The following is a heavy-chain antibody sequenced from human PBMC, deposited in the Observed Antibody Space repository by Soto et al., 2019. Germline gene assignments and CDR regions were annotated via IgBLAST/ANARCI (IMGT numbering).Heavy chain of an antibody. CDR3: ARGRNWFDP. V-gene: IGHV4-39*01. J-gene: IGHJ5*02. CDR1: GGSISSSSYY. Sequence: SETLSLTCTVSGGSISSSSYYWGWIRQPPGKGLEWIGSIYYSGSTYYNPSLKSRVTISVDTSRNQFSLKLSSVTAADTAVYYCARGRNWFDPWGQGTLVTVSS. CDR2: IYYSGST.